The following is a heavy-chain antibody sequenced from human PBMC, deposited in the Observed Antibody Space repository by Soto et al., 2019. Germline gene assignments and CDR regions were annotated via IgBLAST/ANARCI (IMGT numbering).Heavy chain of an antibody. J-gene: IGHJ6*04. V-gene: IGHV5-51*01. CDR2: IYPGDSDT. CDR1: GYSFTSYW. Sequence: GQSLKISCKGSGYSFTSYWIGWVRQMPGKGLEWMGIIYPGDSDTRYSPSFQGQVTISADKSISTAYLQWSILKASDTAMYYCARHSACPTCYYAMDVWPKGTTVTVCS. CDR3: ARHSACPTCYYAMDV. D-gene: IGHD1-26*01.